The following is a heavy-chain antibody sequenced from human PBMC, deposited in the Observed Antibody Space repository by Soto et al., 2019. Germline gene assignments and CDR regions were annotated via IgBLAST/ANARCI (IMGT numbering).Heavy chain of an antibody. CDR3: ARARGGDSGDYASLFDR. D-gene: IGHD4-17*01. J-gene: IGHJ5*02. Sequence: NPSETLSLTCTVSGGSISSGGYYWSWIRQHPGKGLEWIGYIYYSGSTYYNPSLKSRVTISLDTSKNQFSLKVTSMTAADTAVYFCARARGGDSGDYASLFDRWGQGNLVTVSP. V-gene: IGHV4-30-4*08. CDR2: IYYSGST. CDR1: GGSISSGGYY.